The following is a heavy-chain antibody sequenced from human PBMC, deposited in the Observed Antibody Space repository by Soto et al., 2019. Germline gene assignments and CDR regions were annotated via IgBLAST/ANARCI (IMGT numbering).Heavy chain of an antibody. Sequence: SETLSLTCAVSGYSIRSGYYWSWIRQPPGKGLEWIGEINHSGSTNYNPSLKSRVTISVGTSKNQFSLKLSSVTAADTAVYYCARGRLRSYFDYWGQGTLVTVSS. CDR1: GYSIRSGYY. CDR2: INHSGST. CDR3: ARGRLRSYFDY. J-gene: IGHJ4*02. V-gene: IGHV4-34*01. D-gene: IGHD4-17*01.